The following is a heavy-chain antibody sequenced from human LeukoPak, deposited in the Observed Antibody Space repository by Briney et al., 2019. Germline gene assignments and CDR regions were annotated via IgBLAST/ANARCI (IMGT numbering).Heavy chain of an antibody. V-gene: IGHV3-21*01. J-gene: IGHJ4*02. D-gene: IGHD4-11*01. CDR2: ISSSSSYI. CDR3: ARDLTTVIAHVLYFDS. CDR1: GFSLSSYS. Sequence: GGALTLSCAASGFSLSSYSMKWLRQAPGKGLEWAASISSSSSYIYYADSVKGRFTISRDDAKNSLYLQMNSLRAEDTAVYYCARDLTTVIAHVLYFDSWGQGTLVTVSS.